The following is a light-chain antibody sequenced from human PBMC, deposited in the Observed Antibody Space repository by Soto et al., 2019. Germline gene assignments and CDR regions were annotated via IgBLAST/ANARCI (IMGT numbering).Light chain of an antibody. CDR1: SSNIGSNT. CDR2: SNN. CDR3: AAWDDSLNVL. Sequence: QSALTQPPSASGTPGQRVTISCSGSSSNIGSNTVNWYQQLPGTAPKLLIYSNNQRPSGVPDRFSGSKSGTSASLAISGLQSEDEADYYCAAWDDSLNVLFGGGTKLTVL. J-gene: IGLJ2*01. V-gene: IGLV1-44*01.